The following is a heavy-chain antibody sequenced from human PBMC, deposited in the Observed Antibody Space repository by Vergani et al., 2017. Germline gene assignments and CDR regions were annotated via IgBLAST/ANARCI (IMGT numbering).Heavy chain of an antibody. CDR3: AKYLRDSTDGLPDS. Sequence: QVQLVESAGGVVQPGGSLRLSCAASGFTFSNFGMHWIRQAPGKGLEWLAYIVKDGINTRYRDAVKGRFTVSRYNSKDILYLQMDSLRSEDTALYYCAKYLRDSTDGLPDSWGPGTLVIVSS. D-gene: IGHD2-21*02. CDR2: IVKDGINT. J-gene: IGHJ4*02. CDR1: GFTFSNFG. V-gene: IGHV3-30*02.